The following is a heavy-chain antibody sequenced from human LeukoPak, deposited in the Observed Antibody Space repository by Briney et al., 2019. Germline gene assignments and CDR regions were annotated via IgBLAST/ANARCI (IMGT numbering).Heavy chain of an antibody. V-gene: IGHV3-30*18. Sequence: GGSLRLSCAASGFTFSSYAMSWVRQAPGKGLEWVALISYDGINKNYADSVKGRFTISRDNSKNTLYLQMNSLRAEDTAVYYCAKDSGGDYYDSLEYFQNWGQGTLVTVSS. CDR3: AKDSGGDYYDSLEYFQN. J-gene: IGHJ1*01. CDR1: GFTFSSYA. D-gene: IGHD3-22*01. CDR2: ISYDGINK.